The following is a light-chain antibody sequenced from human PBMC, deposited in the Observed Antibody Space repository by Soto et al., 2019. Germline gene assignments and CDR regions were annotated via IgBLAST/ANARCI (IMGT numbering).Light chain of an antibody. CDR1: QTISTY. CDR3: QQSFSTLLS. CDR2: DAS. V-gene: IGKV1-39*01. J-gene: IGKJ4*01. Sequence: DIQMTQSPSSLSASVGDRVTITCRASQTISTYVTWYQQKPGKAPKALISDASTLQSCVPSRFSGSGSGTDFTLIISSLQPEDIATYYCQQSFSTLLSFGGGTQVEIK.